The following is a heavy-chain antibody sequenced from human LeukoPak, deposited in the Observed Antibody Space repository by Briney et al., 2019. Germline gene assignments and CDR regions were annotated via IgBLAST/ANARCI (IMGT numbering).Heavy chain of an antibody. CDR1: GYSISSGYY. CDR3: AREGGRYPRVDY. V-gene: IGHV4-38-2*02. Sequence: SETLSLTCTVSGYSISSGYYWGWIRQPPGEGLEWIGSIYHSGSTYYNPSLKSRVTISVDTSKNQFSLKLSSVTAADTAVYYCAREGGRYPRVDYWGQGTLVAVSS. CDR2: IYHSGST. D-gene: IGHD2-2*02. J-gene: IGHJ4*02.